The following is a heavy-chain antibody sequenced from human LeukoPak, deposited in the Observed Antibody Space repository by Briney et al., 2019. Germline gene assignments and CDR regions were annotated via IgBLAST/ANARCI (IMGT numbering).Heavy chain of an antibody. J-gene: IGHJ4*02. D-gene: IGHD1-26*01. CDR2: IYSGGST. CDR3: ASPPSGSYGTGFDY. Sequence: AGGSLRLSCAASGFSFISYGMHWVRQAPGKGLEWVSVIYSGGSTYYADSVKGRFTISRDNSKNTLYLQMNSLRAEDTAVYYCASPPSGSYGTGFDYWGQGTLVTVSS. V-gene: IGHV3-66*01. CDR1: GFSFISYG.